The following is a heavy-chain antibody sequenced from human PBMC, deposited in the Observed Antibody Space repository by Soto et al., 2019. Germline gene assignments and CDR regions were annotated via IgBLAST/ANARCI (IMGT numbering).Heavy chain of an antibody. Sequence: PSETLSLTCTVSGGSVSSNSYYWSWVRQPPGKGLEWIGYIYYTGSTNYKPSLKSRVTISVDTSKNQFTLKLRSVTAADTAVYYCAREKEGGRTGIWGQGNLVTV. CDR3: AREKEGGRTGI. D-gene: IGHD1-1*01. CDR1: GGSVSSNSYY. J-gene: IGHJ4*02. CDR2: IYYTGST. V-gene: IGHV4-61*01.